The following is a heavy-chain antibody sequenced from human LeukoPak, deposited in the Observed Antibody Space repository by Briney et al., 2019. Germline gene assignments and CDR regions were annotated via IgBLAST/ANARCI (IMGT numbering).Heavy chain of an antibody. Sequence: SETLSLTCTLSGGALSSFYWGWIRQPPGKGLECIAYIHYSGSPGYNPSLRSRVTISFDTSKNQLSLKLRSVTAADTAVYYCATFDGDGSRCHFDQWGQGTLVPVSS. CDR3: ATFDGDGSRCHFDQ. V-gene: IGHV4-59*08. CDR1: GGALSSFY. CDR2: IHYSGSP. D-gene: IGHD4-17*01. J-gene: IGHJ4*02.